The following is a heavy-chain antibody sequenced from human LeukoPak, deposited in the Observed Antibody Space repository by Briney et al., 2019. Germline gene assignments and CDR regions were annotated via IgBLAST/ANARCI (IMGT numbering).Heavy chain of an antibody. D-gene: IGHD6-13*01. Sequence: AVRVFSKASLDTFSSYTISCGPQAPGQGVEWMGGIIPIFGTANYAQKFKGRVTITADKSTSRAYMELSSLRSEDTAVYYCARAAAGTGFYFDDWGQGTPVSVSS. CDR3: ARAAAGTGFYFDD. CDR1: LDTFSSYT. CDR2: IIPIFGTA. V-gene: IGHV1-69*06. J-gene: IGHJ4*02.